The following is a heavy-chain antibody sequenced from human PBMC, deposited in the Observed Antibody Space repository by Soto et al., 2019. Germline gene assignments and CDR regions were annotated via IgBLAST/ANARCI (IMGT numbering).Heavy chain of an antibody. J-gene: IGHJ5*02. CDR2: ISHSGIT. V-gene: IGHV4-4*02. Sequence: SETLSLTCAVSGGSITSANWWTWVRQPPGGGLEWIGEISHSGITNYKASLKSRVTMSVDKTKNDVSLKLTPVTAADTAVYYCARVLRGWFDPWGQGTPVTVS. CDR1: GGSITSANW. CDR3: ARVLRGWFDP.